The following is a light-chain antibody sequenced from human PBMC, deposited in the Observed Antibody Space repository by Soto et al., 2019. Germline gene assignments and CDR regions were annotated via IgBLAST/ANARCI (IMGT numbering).Light chain of an antibody. Sequence: EIVMTQSPGTLSVSPGERATLSCRASQSVSSNLAWYQQKPGQAPRLLIYGASTRATGIPARVSGSGSGTEFALRISSLQSEDFAVYYCQQYDNWPKTFGQGTKVDIK. CDR2: GAS. CDR1: QSVSSN. CDR3: QQYDNWPKT. V-gene: IGKV3-15*01. J-gene: IGKJ2*01.